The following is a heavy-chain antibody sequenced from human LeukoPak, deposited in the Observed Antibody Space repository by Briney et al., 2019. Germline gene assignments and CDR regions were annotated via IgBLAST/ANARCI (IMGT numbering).Heavy chain of an antibody. CDR3: ARDQSYGFGGGEPYFDY. V-gene: IGHV4-39*07. CDR2: IYYSGST. D-gene: IGHD5-18*01. CDR1: GGSISSYY. J-gene: IGHJ4*02. Sequence: SETLSLTCTVSGGSISSYYWGWIRQPPGKGLEWIGSIYYSGSTYYNPSLKSRVTISVDTSKNQFSLKLSSVTAADTAVYYCARDQSYGFGGGEPYFDYWGQGTLVTVSS.